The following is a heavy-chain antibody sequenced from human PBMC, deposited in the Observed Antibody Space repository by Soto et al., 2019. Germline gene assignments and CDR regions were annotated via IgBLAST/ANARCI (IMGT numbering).Heavy chain of an antibody. CDR2: IDWDDEK. V-gene: IGHV2-70*04. CDR1: GFSLSTSGMR. D-gene: IGHD6-19*01. Sequence: ESGPTLVNPTQTVTLTCTFSGFSLSTSGMRVSWIRQPPGKALEWLARIDWDDEKFYSTSLKTRLTISKDTSKNQVVLTMTNMDPVDTATYYCARSSIAVGGFDPWGQGTLVTVSS. J-gene: IGHJ5*02. CDR3: ARSSIAVGGFDP.